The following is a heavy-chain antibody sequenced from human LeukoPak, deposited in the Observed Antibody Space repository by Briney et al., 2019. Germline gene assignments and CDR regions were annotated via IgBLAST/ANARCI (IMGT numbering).Heavy chain of an antibody. V-gene: IGHV1-46*01. Sequence: ASVKVSCKASGYTFTSYYMHWVRQAPGQGLEWMGIINPSGGSTSYAQKFQGRVTMTRDTSTSTVYMELSSLRSEDTVVYYCARDPSHYYGSGSYGVSPRYYFDYWGQGTLVTVSS. J-gene: IGHJ4*02. CDR2: INPSGGST. CDR3: ARDPSHYYGSGSYGVSPRYYFDY. CDR1: GYTFTSYY. D-gene: IGHD3-10*01.